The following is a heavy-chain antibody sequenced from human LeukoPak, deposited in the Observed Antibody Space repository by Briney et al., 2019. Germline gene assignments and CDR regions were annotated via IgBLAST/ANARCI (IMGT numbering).Heavy chain of an antibody. V-gene: IGHV3-30-3*01. D-gene: IGHD2-2*01. CDR2: ISYDGSNK. Sequence: GGSLRLSCAASGFTFSGYAMHWVRQAPGKGLEWVAVISYDGSNKYYADSVKGRFTISRDNSKNTLYLQMNSLRAEDTAVYYCARDTLRYCSSTSCRTYYYYYGMDVWGQGTTVTVSS. CDR3: ARDTLRYCSSTSCRTYYYYYGMDV. J-gene: IGHJ6*02. CDR1: GFTFSGYA.